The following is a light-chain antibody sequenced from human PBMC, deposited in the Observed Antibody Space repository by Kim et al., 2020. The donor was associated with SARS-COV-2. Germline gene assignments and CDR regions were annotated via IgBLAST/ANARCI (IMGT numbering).Light chain of an antibody. V-gene: IGKV1-39*01. J-gene: IGKJ3*01. CDR3: QQSYITPFT. Sequence: DIQMTQSPSSLSASVGDRVTITCRTTHSISSHLNWYQQKPGRAPKLLISAASTLQGGVPSRFSGSGSETDFTLTISSLQPDDFATYFCQQSYITPFTFGPGTKVDIK. CDR1: HSISSH. CDR2: AAS.